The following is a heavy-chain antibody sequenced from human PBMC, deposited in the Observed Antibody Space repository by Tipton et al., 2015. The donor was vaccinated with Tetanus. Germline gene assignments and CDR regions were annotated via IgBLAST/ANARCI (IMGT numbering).Heavy chain of an antibody. CDR3: ARDSTAYTFGSNWFDP. CDR2: ISGSGGST. D-gene: IGHD3-3*01. J-gene: IGHJ5*02. Sequence: SLRLSCAASGFTFSSYAMSWVRQAPGKGLEWVSAISGSGGSTYYADSVKGRFTISRDNAKSSLDLQMNSLRVEDTAVYYCARDSTAYTFGSNWFDPWGQGTLVTVSS. CDR1: GFTFSSYA. V-gene: IGHV3-23*01.